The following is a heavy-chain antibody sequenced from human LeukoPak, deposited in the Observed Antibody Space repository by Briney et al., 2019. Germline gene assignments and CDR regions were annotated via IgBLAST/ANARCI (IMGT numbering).Heavy chain of an antibody. Sequence: SVKVSCKASGGTFSAYAISWVRQAPGQGLEWMGGLIPTFGAPDYAQKFQGRVTITTDESAITTYMELNSLTSEDTAVYYCARHLWSGPHYFDYWGQGTLITVSS. V-gene: IGHV1-69*05. D-gene: IGHD3-3*01. J-gene: IGHJ4*02. CDR2: LIPTFGAP. CDR3: ARHLWSGPHYFDY. CDR1: GGTFSAYA.